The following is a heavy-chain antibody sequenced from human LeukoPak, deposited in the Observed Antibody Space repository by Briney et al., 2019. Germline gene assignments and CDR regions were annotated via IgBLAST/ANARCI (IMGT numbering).Heavy chain of an antibody. D-gene: IGHD3-16*01. CDR1: GFTLGIFSKFA. J-gene: IGHJ4*02. CDR3: ASGRITGWYYFDN. Sequence: PGASLRLSCAGSGFTLGIFSKFAMSWVRQAPGKGLEWVCVISGSDDTTYYADSVRGRFTISRDNSKDTLYLQMNGLRAEDTAVYYCASGRITGWYYFDNWGQGTLVIVSS. V-gene: IGHV3-23*01. CDR2: ISGSDDTT.